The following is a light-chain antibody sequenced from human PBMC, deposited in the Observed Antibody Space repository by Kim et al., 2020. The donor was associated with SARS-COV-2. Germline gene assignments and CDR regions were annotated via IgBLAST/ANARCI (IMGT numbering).Light chain of an antibody. V-gene: IGLV2-14*01. CDR2: DVT. CDR3: SSYTSSSALI. J-gene: IGLJ2*01. Sequence: QSVLTQPASVSGSPGQSITISCTGTTSDVGYYVYVSWYQQHPGKVPKLLIFDVTKRPSGVSDRFSGSRSGNTASLTISGLQAEDEANYYCSSYTSSSALIFGGGTQLTVL. CDR1: TSDVGYYVY.